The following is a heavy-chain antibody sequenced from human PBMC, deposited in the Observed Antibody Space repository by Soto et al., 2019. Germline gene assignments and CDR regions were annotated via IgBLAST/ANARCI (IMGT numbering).Heavy chain of an antibody. Sequence: GGSLRLSCAASGFTFSGYAMSWVRQAPGKGLEWVSAISGSGGSTYYADSVKGRFTTSRDSSKNTLYLQMNSLRAEDTAVYYCAKVGYGYDSSGYYLTPFDYWGQGTLVTVSS. V-gene: IGHV3-23*01. D-gene: IGHD3-22*01. CDR2: ISGSGGST. CDR1: GFTFSGYA. CDR3: AKVGYGYDSSGYYLTPFDY. J-gene: IGHJ4*02.